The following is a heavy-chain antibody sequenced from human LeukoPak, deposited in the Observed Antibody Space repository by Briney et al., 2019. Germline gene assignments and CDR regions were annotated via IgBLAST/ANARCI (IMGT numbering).Heavy chain of an antibody. D-gene: IGHD3-22*01. CDR1: GYTFTSYG. V-gene: IGHV1-18*01. CDR3: ARAVLGGTIIHHYYYYMDV. J-gene: IGHJ6*03. Sequence: ASVKVSCKASGYTFTSYGISWVRQAPGQGLEWMGWISAYFGHTNYAQNFQGRVTMTTDTSTGTAYMELRSLRSDDTAVYYCARAVLGGTIIHHYYYYMDVWGKGTSVTVSS. CDR2: ISAYFGHT.